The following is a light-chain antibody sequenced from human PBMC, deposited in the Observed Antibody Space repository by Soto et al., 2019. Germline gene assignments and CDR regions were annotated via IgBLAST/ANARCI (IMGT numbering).Light chain of an antibody. Sequence: EMEKTKYPSTLSASAGDRVTITCRASQSISSWLAWYQQKPGKAPKLLIYDASSLESGVPSGFSGSGSGTEFTLTISSLQPDHFATYYCQHYNSYRMGITFGHGT. CDR1: QSISSW. V-gene: IGKV1-5*01. CDR2: DAS. CDR3: QHYNSYRMGIT. J-gene: IGKJ5*01.